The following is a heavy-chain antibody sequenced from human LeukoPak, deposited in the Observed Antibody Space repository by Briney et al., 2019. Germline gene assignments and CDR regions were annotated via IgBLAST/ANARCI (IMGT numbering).Heavy chain of an antibody. Sequence: ETLSLTCTVSGGSISSYYWSWIRQPAGKGLEWVSGIGGSGGYTTYYADSVKGRFTISRDNSQNTLYLQMNSLRAEDTAIYYCAKDLRYGGQGTLVTVSS. CDR1: GGSISSYY. D-gene: IGHD2-2*01. J-gene: IGHJ4*02. CDR2: IGGSGGYTT. CDR3: AKDLRY. V-gene: IGHV3-23*01.